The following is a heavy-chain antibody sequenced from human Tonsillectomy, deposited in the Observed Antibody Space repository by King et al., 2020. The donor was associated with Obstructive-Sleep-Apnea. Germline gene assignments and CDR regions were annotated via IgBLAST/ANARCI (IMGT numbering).Heavy chain of an antibody. D-gene: IGHD2-15*01. CDR2: IYHSGRT. CDR1: GFSISSGYY. J-gene: IGHJ4*02. Sequence: VQLQESGPGLVKPSETLSLTCTVSGFSISSGYYWGWIRQPPGKGLEWIGSIYHSGRTCYNPSLQSRVTFSVDTSKNQFSLNLGSVSAADTAVYYCARRPCGGGSCSFDYWGQGTLVTVSS. V-gene: IGHV4-38-2*02. CDR3: ARRPCGGGSCSFDY.